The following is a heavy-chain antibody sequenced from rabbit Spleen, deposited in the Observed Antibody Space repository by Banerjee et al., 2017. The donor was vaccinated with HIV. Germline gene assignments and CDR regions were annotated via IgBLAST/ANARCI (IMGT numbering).Heavy chain of an antibody. D-gene: IGHD8-1*01. CDR1: GFSLSSNE. CDR3: ARTGSSWSLNL. V-gene: IGHV1S29*01. Sequence: EESGGGLVKPGASLTLTCKASGFSLSSNELNWVRQAPGKGLEYIGWISTFGSAYYANWVNGRFTISSDNAQNTVGLQLNSLTAADTATYFCARTGSSWSLNLWVPGTLVTVS. J-gene: IGHJ4*01. CDR2: ISTFGSA.